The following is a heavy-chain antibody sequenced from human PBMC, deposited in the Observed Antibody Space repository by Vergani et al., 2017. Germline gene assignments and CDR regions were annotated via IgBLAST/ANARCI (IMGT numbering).Heavy chain of an antibody. Sequence: QVQLVQSGAEVKKPGASVEVSCKASGYTFTDYFMHWVRQAPGQGLEWMGWINPNSGGTNYAQKFQGRVTMTRDTSISTAYMELSNLESDDTAVYYCAXVGTSSNRDYFDYWGQGTLVTVSS. CDR1: GYTFTDYF. D-gene: IGHD2-2*01. CDR3: AXVGTSSNRDYFDY. CDR2: INPNSGGT. V-gene: IGHV1-2*02. J-gene: IGHJ4*02.